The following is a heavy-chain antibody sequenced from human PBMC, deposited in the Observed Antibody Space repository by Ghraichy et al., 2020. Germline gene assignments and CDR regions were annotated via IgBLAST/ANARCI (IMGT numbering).Heavy chain of an antibody. J-gene: IGHJ5*02. V-gene: IGHV4-31*03. CDR3: ARDQDYGDNRWFDP. CDR2: IYYSGST. Sequence: LSLTCTVSGGYISSGGYYWSWIRQHPGKGLEWIGYIYYSGSTYYNPSLKSRVTISVDTSKNQFSLKLSSVTAADTAVYYCARDQDYGDNRWFDPWGQGTLVTVSS. CDR1: GGYISSGGYY. D-gene: IGHD4-17*01.